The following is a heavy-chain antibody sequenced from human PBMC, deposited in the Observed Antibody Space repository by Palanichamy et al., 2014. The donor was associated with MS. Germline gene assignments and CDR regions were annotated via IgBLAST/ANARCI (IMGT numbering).Heavy chain of an antibody. Sequence: EVQLVESGGGLVQPGGSLRLSCAASGFTFSNHEMNWVRQAPGKGLEWVSYISVIGSTIYYADSVKGRFTISRDNAKNSLYLQLNSLRVEDTALYYCARGAGDSLEYYYYYMDVWGKGTTVTVSS. CDR3: ARGAGDSLEYYYYYMDV. J-gene: IGHJ6*03. CDR2: ISVIGSTI. D-gene: IGHD7-27*01. V-gene: IGHV3-48*03. CDR1: GFTFSNHE.